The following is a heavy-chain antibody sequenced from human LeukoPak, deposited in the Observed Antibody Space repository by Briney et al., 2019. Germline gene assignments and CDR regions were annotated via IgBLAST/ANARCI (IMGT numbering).Heavy chain of an antibody. J-gene: IGHJ2*01. CDR2: MYSGGTT. CDR1: DGSINGYY. Sequence: SETLSLTCTVSDGSINGYYWSWIRQPPGKGLDWIGYMYSGGTTNYNPSLKSRVTISVDTSKNQFSLKLSSVTAADTAVYYCASSSPTVTGWYFDLWGRGTLVTVSS. V-gene: IGHV4-59*08. CDR3: ASSSPTVTGWYFDL. D-gene: IGHD4-17*01.